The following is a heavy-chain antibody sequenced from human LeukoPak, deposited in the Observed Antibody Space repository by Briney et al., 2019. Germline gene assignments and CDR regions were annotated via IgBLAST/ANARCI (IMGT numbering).Heavy chain of an antibody. CDR1: EFTFSSYS. V-gene: IGHV3-48*02. J-gene: IGHJ4*02. D-gene: IGHD2-15*01. Sequence: GGSLRLSCAASEFTFSSYSTNWVRQAPGKGLEWVSYISSRSNIISYADSVKGRFTISTDNAKNSLYLQMNSLRDEDTAVYYCARDYQWSFDYWGQGTPVTVSS. CDR3: ARDYQWSFDY. CDR2: ISSRSNII.